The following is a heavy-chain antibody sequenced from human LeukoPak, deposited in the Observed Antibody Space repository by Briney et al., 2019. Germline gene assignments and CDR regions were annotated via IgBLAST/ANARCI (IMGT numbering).Heavy chain of an antibody. V-gene: IGHV3-48*01. J-gene: IGHJ6*03. CDR3: ARVLRYCSGGNCYSGGLGYMDV. CDR1: GFTFSSYS. Sequence: PGGSLRLSCAASGFTFSSYSINWVRQAPGKGLEWVSYISSSSSTIYYADSVKGRFSIYRDNAKNSPYLQMNSLRAEDTAVYYCARVLRYCSGGNCYSGGLGYMDVWGKGTTVTISS. CDR2: ISSSSSTI. D-gene: IGHD2-15*01.